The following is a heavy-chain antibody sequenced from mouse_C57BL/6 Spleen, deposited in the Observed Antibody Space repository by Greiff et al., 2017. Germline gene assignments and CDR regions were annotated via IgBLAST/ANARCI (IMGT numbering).Heavy chain of an antibody. J-gene: IGHJ1*03. V-gene: IGHV1-5*01. CDR3: TGYYGSSWYFDV. D-gene: IGHD1-1*01. CDR2: IYPGNSDT. CDR1: GYTFTSYW. Sequence: EVQLQQSGTVLARPGASVKMSCKTSGYTFTSYWMHWVKQRPGQGLEWIGAIYPGNSDTSYNQKFKGKAKLTAVTSASTADMELSSLTNEDSAVYYCTGYYGSSWYFDVWGTGTTVTVSS.